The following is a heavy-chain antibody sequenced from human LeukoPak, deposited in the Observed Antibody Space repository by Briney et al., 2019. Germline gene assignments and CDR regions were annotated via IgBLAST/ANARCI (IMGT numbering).Heavy chain of an antibody. CDR1: GFTFSSYE. CDR3: ARLTWXXLDY. J-gene: IGHJ4*01. D-gene: IGHD2-8*01. Sequence: GGSLRLSCAASGFTFSSYEMNWVRQAPGKGLEWVSYISSSGSTIYYADSVKGRFTISRDSAKNSLYLQINSLRAEDTAVYYCARLTWXXLDYWGXXTLVTVS. CDR2: ISSSGSTI. V-gene: IGHV3-48*03.